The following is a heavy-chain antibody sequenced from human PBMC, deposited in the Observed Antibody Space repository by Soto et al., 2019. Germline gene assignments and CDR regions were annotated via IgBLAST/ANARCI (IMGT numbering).Heavy chain of an antibody. D-gene: IGHD3-3*01. CDR1: GFSLSSIGMC. Sequence: SGPTLVNPTQTLTLTCTFSGFSLSSIGMCVSWIRQPPGKALEWLALIDWDGDEYYSTSLGTRLTISKDTSKNQVVLTMSNVGRVDRATYYCAGGIARSGFLRWFDGWGGGGVVSVS. V-gene: IGHV2-70*01. CDR3: AGGIARSGFLRWFDG. J-gene: IGHJ5*02. CDR2: IDWDGDE.